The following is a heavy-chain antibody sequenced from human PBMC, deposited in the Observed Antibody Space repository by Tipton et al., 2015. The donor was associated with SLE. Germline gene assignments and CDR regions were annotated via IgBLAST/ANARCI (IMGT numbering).Heavy chain of an antibody. Sequence: TLSLTCTVSGDSIISGAYYWRWVRQHPGRGLEWLAYIFYSGSTYYNPSLKSRLNISVDRSNNPFSLKLTSVTAADTAGYYCAGVGAASGARYFDPWGQGMLVTVSS. CDR3: AGVGAASGARYFDP. CDR1: GDSIISGAYY. CDR2: IFYSGST. D-gene: IGHD3-16*01. J-gene: IGHJ5*02. V-gene: IGHV4-31*03.